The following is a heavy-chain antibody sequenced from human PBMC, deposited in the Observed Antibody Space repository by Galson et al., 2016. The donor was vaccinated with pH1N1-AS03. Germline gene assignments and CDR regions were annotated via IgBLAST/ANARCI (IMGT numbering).Heavy chain of an antibody. CDR3: ARETIRAGEFDL. V-gene: IGHV3-30-3*01. CDR2: ISYHGNNK. J-gene: IGHJ3*01. CDR1: GFTFSSHS. Sequence: SLRLSCAASGFTFSSHSMHWARQAPDEGLEWVAGISYHGNNKFYAHSVKGRFTISRDSLQNTLDHQMKSLSAEESAVYFFARETIRAGEFDLWGRGTVVTVSS. D-gene: IGHD1-26*01.